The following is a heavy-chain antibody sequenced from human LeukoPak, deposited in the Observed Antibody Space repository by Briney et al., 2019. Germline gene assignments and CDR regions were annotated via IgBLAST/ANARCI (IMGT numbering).Heavy chain of an antibody. D-gene: IGHD2-8*01. V-gene: IGHV1-24*01. CDR3: ATISDIVPMVYAFDY. J-gene: IGHJ4*02. CDR1: GYTLTELS. Sequence: ASVKVSCKVSGYTLTELSMHWVRQAPGKGLEWMGGFDPEDGETIYAQKFQGRVTMTEDTSTDTAYMELSSLRSEDTAVYYCATISDIVPMVYAFDYWGQGTLVTVSS. CDR2: FDPEDGET.